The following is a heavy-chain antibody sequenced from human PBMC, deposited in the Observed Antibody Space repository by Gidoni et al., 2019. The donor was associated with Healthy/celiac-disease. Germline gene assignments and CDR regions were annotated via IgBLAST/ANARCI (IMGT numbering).Heavy chain of an antibody. CDR3: ARLAPSIMITFGGVIVD. CDR2: IYYSGST. V-gene: IGHV4-39*01. J-gene: IGHJ4*02. CDR1: GGSISSSSYY. Sequence: LQLQESGPGLVKPSETLSLTCTVSGGSISSSSYYWGWIRQPPGKGLEWIGSIYYSGSTYYNPYLKSRVTISVDTSKNQFSLKLSSVTAADTAVYYCARLAPSIMITFGGVIVDWGQGTLVTVSS. D-gene: IGHD3-16*02.